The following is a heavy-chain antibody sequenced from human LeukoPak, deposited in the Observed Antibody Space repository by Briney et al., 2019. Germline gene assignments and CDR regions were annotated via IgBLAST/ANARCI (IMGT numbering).Heavy chain of an antibody. CDR3: ARLQGAISVVPTAAFDY. CDR1: GFTFSSYL. D-gene: IGHD2-2*01. Sequence: GGALRLSCAASGFTFSSYLMFCVRQTPGKRLVWVSRIDSDGSITSYADSLKGRFTIFRDNAKNTLYLQINSLRAEDTAVYYCARLQGAISVVPTAAFDYWGQGTLVTVSS. J-gene: IGHJ4*02. V-gene: IGHV3-74*01. CDR2: IDSDGSIT.